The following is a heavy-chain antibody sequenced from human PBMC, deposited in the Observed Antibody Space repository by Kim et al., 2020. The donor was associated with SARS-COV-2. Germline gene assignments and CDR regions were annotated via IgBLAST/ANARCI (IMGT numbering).Heavy chain of an antibody. V-gene: IGHV3-23*01. Sequence: GGSLRLSCAASGFTVSSYDMSWVRQAPGKGLEWVSAISGSGGSTYYADPLKGRSTISRNTTKNTQYLQMNSMRAEDTAVYYCGPRKSYFDYWGQGTLVTVSS. CDR3: GPRKSYFDY. CDR1: GFTVSSYD. CDR2: ISGSGGST. J-gene: IGHJ4*02.